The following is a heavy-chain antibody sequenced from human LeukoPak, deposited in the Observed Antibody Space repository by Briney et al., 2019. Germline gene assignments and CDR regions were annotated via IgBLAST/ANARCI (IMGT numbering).Heavy chain of an antibody. V-gene: IGHV3-23*01. J-gene: IGHJ4*02. CDR1: GFTFSSYA. CDR2: ISGSGGST. Sequence: PGGSLRLSCAASGFTFSSYAMSWVRQAPGKGLDWVSAISGSGGSTYYADSVKGRFTISRDNSKNTLYLQMNSLRAEDTAVYYFAKDPEIFDSPVYWGQGTLVTVSS. D-gene: IGHD3-3*01. CDR3: AKDPEIFDSPVY.